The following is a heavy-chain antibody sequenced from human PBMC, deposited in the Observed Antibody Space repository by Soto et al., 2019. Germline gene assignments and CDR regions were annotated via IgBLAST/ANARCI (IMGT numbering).Heavy chain of an antibody. D-gene: IGHD3-22*01. Sequence: ASVKVSCKASGYSFTNYYRHWVRQAPGQRLEWMGWINAGNGNTKYSQKFQGRVTITRDTSASTAYMELSSLRSEDTAVYYCARSIVVVTSFDYWGQGTLVTVSS. V-gene: IGHV1-3*01. J-gene: IGHJ4*02. CDR2: INAGNGNT. CDR1: GYSFTNYY. CDR3: ARSIVVVTSFDY.